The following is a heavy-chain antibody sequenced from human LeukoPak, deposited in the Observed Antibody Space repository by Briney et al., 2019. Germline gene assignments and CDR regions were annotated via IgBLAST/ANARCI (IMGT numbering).Heavy chain of an antibody. J-gene: IGHJ4*02. V-gene: IGHV3-33*01. CDR1: GFTFSSYG. D-gene: IGHD3-10*01. Sequence: GGSLRLSCAASGFTFSSYGMHWVRQAPGKGLEWVAVIWYDGSNKYYADSVKGRFTISRDNSKNTLYLQMNSLRAEDTAVYYCARDEITMVRGVITYWGQGTLVTVSS. CDR3: ARDEITMVRGVITY. CDR2: IWYDGSNK.